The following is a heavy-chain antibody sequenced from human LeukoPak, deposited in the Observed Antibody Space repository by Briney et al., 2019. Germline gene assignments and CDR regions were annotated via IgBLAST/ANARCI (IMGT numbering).Heavy chain of an antibody. J-gene: IGHJ4*02. CDR3: ARGAVRGGTNLDY. D-gene: IGHD3-10*01. CDR2: PYYSYQRPL. Sequence: SHTLSLIYAISGVRVSGIPAVWTWIPRSRSRGLEWLRRPYYSYQRPLAYEVSVKSRITITPVTSTNQFSLQLNSVTPEDTAVDYCARGAVRGGTNLDYWGQGTLVTVSS. CDR1: GVRVSGIPAV. V-gene: IGHV6-1*01.